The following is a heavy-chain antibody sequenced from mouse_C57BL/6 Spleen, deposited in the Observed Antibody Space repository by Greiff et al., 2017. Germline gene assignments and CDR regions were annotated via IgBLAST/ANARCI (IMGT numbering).Heavy chain of an antibody. CDR3: ARDPDGYSFAY. J-gene: IGHJ3*01. Sequence: QVQLQQSGAELMKPGASVTLSCKATGYTFTGYWIEWVKPRPGHGLEWIGEILPGSGSTNYNEKFKGKATFTADTSSNTAYMQLSSLTTEDSASYYCARDPDGYSFAYWGQGTLVTVSA. D-gene: IGHD2-3*01. CDR2: ILPGSGST. CDR1: GYTFTGYW. V-gene: IGHV1-9*01.